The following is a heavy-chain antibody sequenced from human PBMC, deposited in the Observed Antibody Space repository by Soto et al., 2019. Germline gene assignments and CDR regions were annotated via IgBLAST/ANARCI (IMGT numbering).Heavy chain of an antibody. CDR2: TFYSGSA. CDR1: GGSLNSYY. CDR3: ARDKGRYDSGMDV. J-gene: IGHJ6*02. Sequence: LSLPCTVSGGSLNSYYWSWIRQPPGKGLEWIGYTFYSGSAKYSPSLKSRATISVDMSKTHFSLTLSSVTAADTAVYYCARDKGRYDSGMDVWGRGTTVTVSS. D-gene: IGHD3-9*01. V-gene: IGHV4-59*01.